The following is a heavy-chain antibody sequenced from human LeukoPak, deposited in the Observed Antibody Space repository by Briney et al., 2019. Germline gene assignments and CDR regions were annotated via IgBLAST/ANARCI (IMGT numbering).Heavy chain of an antibody. D-gene: IGHD3-10*01. J-gene: IGHJ5*02. CDR1: GFTFSSYW. CDR3: ARDAPMGSVTSGPGGWFDP. Sequence: SGGSLRLSCAASGFTFSSYWMSWVRQAPGKGLEWVANIKQDGSEKYYVDSVKGRFTISRDNAKNSLYLQMNSLRAEDTAVYYCARDAPMGSVTSGPGGWFDPWGQGTLVTVPS. CDR2: IKQDGSEK. V-gene: IGHV3-7*05.